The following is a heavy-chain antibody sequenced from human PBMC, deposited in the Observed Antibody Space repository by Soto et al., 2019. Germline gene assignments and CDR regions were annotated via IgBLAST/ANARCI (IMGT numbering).Heavy chain of an antibody. Sequence: EVPLVESGGGLVRPGGSLRLSCAASGFTFSYYWMHWVRQAPGKGLVWVSRIHSDGSSTTYADFVKGRFIISRDNARNTVDMQMNSVRVEGKAVYYCARGDRGAFDLWGQGTVVTVSS. CDR1: GFTFSYYW. D-gene: IGHD1-26*01. V-gene: IGHV3-74*01. J-gene: IGHJ3*01. CDR2: IHSDGSST. CDR3: ARGDRGAFDL.